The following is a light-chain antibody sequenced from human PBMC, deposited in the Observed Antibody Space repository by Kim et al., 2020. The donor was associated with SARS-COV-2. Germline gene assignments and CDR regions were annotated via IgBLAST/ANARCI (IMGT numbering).Light chain of an antibody. V-gene: IGKV3-20*01. J-gene: IGKJ2*01. CDR1: QSLSSTY. Sequence: IVLTQSPGTLSLSPGETATLSCRASQSLSSTYLAWYQKKPGQPPRLLIYAASRRATGIPDRFTGSGSGTDFSLTISRLEPEDFAVYYCQQCGRSPYSFGQGTKLEIK. CDR2: AAS. CDR3: QQCGRSPYS.